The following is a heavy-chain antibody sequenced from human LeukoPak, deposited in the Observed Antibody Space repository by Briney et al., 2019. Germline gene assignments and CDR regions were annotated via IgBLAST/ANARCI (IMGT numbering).Heavy chain of an antibody. V-gene: IGHV3-23*01. Sequence: GGSLRLSCAASGFTFTNYDMSWVRQAPGKGLEWVSTISDSGHSTSYADSVKGRFTISRDNSKNTLYLQMNSLRAEDTALYYCATGEFYFDFWGQGTLVTVSS. CDR1: GFTFTNYD. CDR3: ATGEFYFDF. J-gene: IGHJ4*02. CDR2: ISDSGHST. D-gene: IGHD3-16*01.